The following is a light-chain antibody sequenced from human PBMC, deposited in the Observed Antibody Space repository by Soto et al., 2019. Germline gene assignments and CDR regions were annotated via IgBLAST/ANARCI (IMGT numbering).Light chain of an antibody. CDR2: GAS. CDR3: QQYNKWPPYT. Sequence: EIVMTQSPANLSVSPGERATLSCRASQSVSSNLAWYQQKPGQAPRLLIYGASTRAPGIPARFSGSGYGTEFTLTISSLQSEDFAVYYCQQYNKWPPYTFGQGTKLEIK. V-gene: IGKV3-15*01. CDR1: QSVSSN. J-gene: IGKJ2*01.